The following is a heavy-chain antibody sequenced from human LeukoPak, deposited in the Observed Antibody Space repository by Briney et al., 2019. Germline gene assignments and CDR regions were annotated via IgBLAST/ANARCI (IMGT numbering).Heavy chain of an antibody. Sequence: ASVKVSCKASGYTFSSYGISWVRQAPGQGLEWMGWITVYNGNTNYLQKFQGRVTMTTDTSTSTAYMELRSLRSDDTAVYYCARLVYYDSSGTRFDPWGQGTLVTVS. J-gene: IGHJ5*02. CDR1: GYTFSSYG. CDR2: ITVYNGNT. CDR3: ARLVYYDSSGTRFDP. V-gene: IGHV1-18*01. D-gene: IGHD3-22*01.